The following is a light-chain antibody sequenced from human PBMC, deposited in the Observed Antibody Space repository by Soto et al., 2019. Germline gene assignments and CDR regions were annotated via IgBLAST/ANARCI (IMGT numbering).Light chain of an antibody. CDR2: GAS. V-gene: IGKV3-20*01. J-gene: IGKJ4*01. Sequence: EIVLTQSPGTLSLSPGERATLSCRASQSVSSSYLAWYQQKPGQAPRLLIYGASSRATGIPDRFSGSGAGTEFTLTISSLQSEDFAVYYCRQHNNWPPLTVGGGTKVEIK. CDR3: RQHNNWPPLT. CDR1: QSVSSSY.